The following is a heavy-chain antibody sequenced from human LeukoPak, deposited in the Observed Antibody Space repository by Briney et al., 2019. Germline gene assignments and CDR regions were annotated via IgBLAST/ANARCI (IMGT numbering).Heavy chain of an antibody. CDR2: IYYSGST. J-gene: IGHJ1*01. CDR3: ARHATTKTEYFQH. Sequence: PSETLSLTCTVSGGSISSSSYYWGWIRQPPGKGLEWIGSIYYSGSTYYNPSLKSRVTISVDTSKNQFSLKLSSVTAADTAVYYCARHATTKTEYFQHWGQGTLVTVSS. CDR1: GGSISSSSYY. D-gene: IGHD1-26*01. V-gene: IGHV4-39*07.